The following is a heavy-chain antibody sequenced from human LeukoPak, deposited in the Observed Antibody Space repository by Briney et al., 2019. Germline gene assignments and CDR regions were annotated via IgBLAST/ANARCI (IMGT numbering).Heavy chain of an antibody. Sequence: ASVKVSCKASGYTFTSYGISWVRQAPGQGLEWMGWISAYKGNTNYAQKLQGRVTMTTDTSTSTAYMELRSLRSDDTAVYYCARDSNTYYYGSGSPTYYYYYGIDVWGQGTTVTVSS. J-gene: IGHJ6*02. V-gene: IGHV1-18*01. CDR2: ISAYKGNT. CDR1: GYTFTSYG. CDR3: ARDSNTYYYGSGSPTYYYYYGIDV. D-gene: IGHD3-10*01.